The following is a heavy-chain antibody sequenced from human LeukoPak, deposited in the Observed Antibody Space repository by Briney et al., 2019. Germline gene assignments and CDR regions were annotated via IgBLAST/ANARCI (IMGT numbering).Heavy chain of an antibody. V-gene: IGHV1-8*03. J-gene: IGHJ5*02. Sequence: ASVKVSCKASGYTFTSYDINWVRQATGQGLEWMGWMNPNSGNTGYAQKFQGRVTITRNTSINTAYMELSSLRSEDTAVYYCARGEQSGYSYGYDWFDPWGQGTLVTVSS. CDR2: MNPNSGNT. CDR3: ARGEQSGYSYGYDWFDP. CDR1: GYTFTSYD. D-gene: IGHD5-18*01.